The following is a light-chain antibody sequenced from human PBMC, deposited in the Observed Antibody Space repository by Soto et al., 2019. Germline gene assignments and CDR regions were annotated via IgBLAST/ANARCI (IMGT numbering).Light chain of an antibody. CDR3: HQRQSWPRT. CDR2: YMS. Sequence: EIVLTQSPATLSSSPGETATLSCRASQYVGSRLAWYQHKPGQAPRLLIYYMSKRATGIPARFSGSGSGTDFTLTISSLAPDDFAIYYCHQRQSWPRTFGQGTKLEIK. CDR1: QYVGSR. V-gene: IGKV3-11*01. J-gene: IGKJ1*01.